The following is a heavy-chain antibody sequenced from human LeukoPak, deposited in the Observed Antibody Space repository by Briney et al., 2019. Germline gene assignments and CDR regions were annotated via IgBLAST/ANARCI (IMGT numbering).Heavy chain of an antibody. CDR2: ISGDGSRT. D-gene: IGHD2-21*02. J-gene: IGHJ4*02. V-gene: IGHV3-43*02. Sequence: GWLRLSCAASGFSFVDYAMHWVRQAPGKGLEWVSLISGDGSRTFYADSVKGRFTISRDNSKNYLYLQMNSLRTEDTALYYCAKDIHERGDPDCWGQGTLVTVSS. CDR1: GFSFVDYA. CDR3: AKDIHERGDPDC.